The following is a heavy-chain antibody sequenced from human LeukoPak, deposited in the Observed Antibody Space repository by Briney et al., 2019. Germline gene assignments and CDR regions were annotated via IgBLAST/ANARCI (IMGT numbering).Heavy chain of an antibody. V-gene: IGHV4-4*09. Sequence: SETLSLTCTVSGGSMNSFYWTWIRQPPGKGQEWVGHIYPRGSTKYNPSLKSRLTISVDTSKNQFSLNLSSVTAADTAVYYCAASPYFDFWTGLKFDSWGQGSLVTVSS. CDR2: IYPRGST. CDR1: GGSMNSFY. CDR3: AASPYFDFWTGLKFDS. J-gene: IGHJ4*02. D-gene: IGHD3-3*01.